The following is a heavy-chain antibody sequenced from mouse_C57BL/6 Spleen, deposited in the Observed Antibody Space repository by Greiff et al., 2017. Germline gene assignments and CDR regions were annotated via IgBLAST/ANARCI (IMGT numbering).Heavy chain of an antibody. CDR2: ISDGGSYT. CDR3: ARGYYGSSCGYFDV. D-gene: IGHD1-1*01. V-gene: IGHV5-4*01. J-gene: IGHJ1*03. CDR1: GFTFSSYA. Sequence: DVQLVESGGGLVKPGGSLRLSCAASGFTFSSYAMSWVRQTPEKRLEWVATISDGGSYTYYPDNVKVRFTISRDNAKHNLYLQMSHLKSEDTAMYYCARGYYGSSCGYFDVWGTGTTVTVSA.